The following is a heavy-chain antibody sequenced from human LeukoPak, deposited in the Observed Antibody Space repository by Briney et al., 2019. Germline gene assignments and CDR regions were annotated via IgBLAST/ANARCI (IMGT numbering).Heavy chain of an antibody. CDR1: GFSLSSYA. CDR3: ARGGHIVVVTSGVLAEYFQH. V-gene: IGHV3-30-3*01. CDR2: ISYDGTKE. D-gene: IGHD2-21*02. Sequence: PGRSLRPSCAASGFSLSSYAMHWVRQAPGKGVEWVAIISYDGTKEYYGDSVKGRFTISRDNSKNTVYLQMNSLRAEDTAVYYCARGGHIVVVTSGVLAEYFQHWGQGTLVTVSS. J-gene: IGHJ1*01.